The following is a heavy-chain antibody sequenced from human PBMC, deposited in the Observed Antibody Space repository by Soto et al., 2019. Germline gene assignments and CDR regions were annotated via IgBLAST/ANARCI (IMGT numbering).Heavy chain of an antibody. V-gene: IGHV3-48*02. CDR3: ARANYYDSSGSIGVVDY. D-gene: IGHD3-22*01. CDR2: ISSSSSTI. CDR1: GFTFSSYS. J-gene: IGHJ4*02. Sequence: GGSLRLSCAASGFTFSSYSMNWVRQAPGKGLEWVSYISSSSSTIYYADSVKGRFTISRDNAKNSLYLQMNSLRDEDTAVYYCARANYYDSSGSIGVVDYWGQGTLVTVSS.